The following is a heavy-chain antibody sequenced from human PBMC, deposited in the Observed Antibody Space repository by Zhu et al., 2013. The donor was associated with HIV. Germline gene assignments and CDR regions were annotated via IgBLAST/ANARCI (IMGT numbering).Heavy chain of an antibody. D-gene: IGHD1-26*01. CDR1: GYTFTSYA. Sequence: QVQLVQSGAEVKKPGASVKVSCKASGYTFTSYAMHWVRQAPGQRLEWMGWINAGNGNTKYSQKFQGRVTITRDTSASTAYMELSSLRSEDTAVYYCARDRLIVGATSWFDPWGQGTLVTVSS. CDR2: INAGNGNT. CDR3: ARDRLIVGATSWFDP. J-gene: IGHJ5*02. V-gene: IGHV1-3*01.